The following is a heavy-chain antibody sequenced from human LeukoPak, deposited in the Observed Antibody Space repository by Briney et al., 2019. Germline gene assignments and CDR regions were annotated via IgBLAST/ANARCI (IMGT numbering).Heavy chain of an antibody. CDR3: AKDFIE. CDR2: ISYDGSNK. V-gene: IGHV3-30*04. CDR1: GFTFSSYA. Sequence: GGSLRLSCAASGFTFSSYAMHWVRQAPGKGLEWVAVISYDGSNKYYADSVKGRFTISRDNAKNSLYLQMNSLRAEDTALYYCAKDFIEWGQGTLVTVSS. J-gene: IGHJ4*02.